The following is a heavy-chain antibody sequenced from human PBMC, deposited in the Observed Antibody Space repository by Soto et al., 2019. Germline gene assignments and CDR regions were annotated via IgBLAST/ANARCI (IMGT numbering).Heavy chain of an antibody. CDR1: GFTFSSYS. J-gene: IGHJ4*02. CDR3: ARDLSVAGLFDY. CDR2: ISSSSSYI. Sequence: GGSLRLSCAASGFTFSSYSMNWVRQAPGKGLEWVSSISSSSSYIYYADSVKGRFTISRDNAKNSLYLQMNSLRAEDTAVYYCARDLSVAGLFDYWGQGTLVTVSS. D-gene: IGHD6-19*01. V-gene: IGHV3-21*01.